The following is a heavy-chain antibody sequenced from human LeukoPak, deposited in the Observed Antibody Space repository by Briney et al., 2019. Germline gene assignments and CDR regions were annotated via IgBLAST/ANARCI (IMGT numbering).Heavy chain of an antibody. CDR3: ARPRGYYYDSSGYSEYFQH. CDR1: GGTLSSYA. Sequence: GSSVKVSCKASGGTLSSYAISWVRQAPGQGLEWMGRIIPIFGTANYAQKFQGRVTITTDESTSTTYMELSSLRSEDTAVYYCARPRGYYYDSSGYSEYFQHWGQGTLVTVSS. CDR2: IIPIFGTA. V-gene: IGHV1-69*05. J-gene: IGHJ1*01. D-gene: IGHD3-22*01.